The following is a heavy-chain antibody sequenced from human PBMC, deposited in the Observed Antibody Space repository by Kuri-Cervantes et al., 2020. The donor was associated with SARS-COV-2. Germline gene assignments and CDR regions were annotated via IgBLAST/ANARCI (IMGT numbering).Heavy chain of an antibody. D-gene: IGHD1-1*01. CDR2: FDPEDGET. CDR1: GYTLTELS. CDR3: ARGTRGHFDY. V-gene: IGHV1-24*01. Sequence: ASVKVSCKVSGYTLTELSMHWVRQAPGKGLEWMGGFDPEDGETIYAQKVQGRVTMTEDTSTDTAYLQWSSLKASDTAMYYCARGTRGHFDYWGQGTLVTVSS. J-gene: IGHJ4*02.